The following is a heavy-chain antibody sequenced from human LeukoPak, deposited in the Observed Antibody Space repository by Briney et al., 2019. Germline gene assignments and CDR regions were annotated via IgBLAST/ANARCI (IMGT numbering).Heavy chain of an antibody. V-gene: IGHV5-51*01. CDR1: GYNFGSYW. J-gene: IGHJ4*02. CDR3: ARRLDYGGNTHGY. D-gene: IGHD4-23*01. Sequence: GESLKISCKGLGYNFGSYWNAWVRQMPGKGLEWMGIIYPGASEIRYSPSFQGQVTISADKSISTAYLQWSSLKASDTAIYYCARRLDYGGNTHGYWGQGTLVTVFS. CDR2: IYPGASEI.